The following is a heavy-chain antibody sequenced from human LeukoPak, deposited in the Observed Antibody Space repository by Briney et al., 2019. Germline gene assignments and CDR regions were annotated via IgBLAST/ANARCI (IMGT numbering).Heavy chain of an antibody. CDR1: GYTFTAYC. D-gene: IGHD2-21*01. CDR3: ARPLVRMENWFDP. Sequence: ASVKVSCKASGYTFTAYCVHWVRQAPGQGLEWMGWINTNTGNPTYAQGFTGRFVFSLDTSVSTAYLQISSLKAEDTAVYYCARPLVRMENWFDPWGQGTLVTVSS. CDR2: INTNTGNP. J-gene: IGHJ5*02. V-gene: IGHV7-4-1*02.